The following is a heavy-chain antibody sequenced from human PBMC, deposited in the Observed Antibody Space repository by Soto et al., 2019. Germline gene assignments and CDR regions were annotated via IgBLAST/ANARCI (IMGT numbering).Heavy chain of an antibody. CDR1: GGSIAGLY. CDR3: AKKPGLAVAATNWFDP. J-gene: IGHJ5*02. CDR2: IYYSGNT. D-gene: IGHD6-19*01. V-gene: IGHV4-59*01. Sequence: AILLHSGRESGGSIAGLYWRWIRQPPGKGLEWIAFIYYSGNTNYNPSLKSRVTISVDTSKSQFSLKLSSVTAADTAVYYCAKKPGLAVAATNWFDPWGQGTLVTVSS.